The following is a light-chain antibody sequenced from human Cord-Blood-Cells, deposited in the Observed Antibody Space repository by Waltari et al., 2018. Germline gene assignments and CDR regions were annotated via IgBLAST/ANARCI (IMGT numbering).Light chain of an antibody. J-gene: IGKJ4*01. CDR3: QQYDNLPLT. V-gene: IGKV1-33*01. CDR2: DAS. Sequence: DIQMTQSPSSLSASVGDRVTINCQRSQDISNYLNWYQQKPGEDPKLLIYDASNLETGVPSRFSGSGSGTDFTFTISSLQPEDIATYYCQQYDNLPLTFGGGTKVEIK. CDR1: QDISNY.